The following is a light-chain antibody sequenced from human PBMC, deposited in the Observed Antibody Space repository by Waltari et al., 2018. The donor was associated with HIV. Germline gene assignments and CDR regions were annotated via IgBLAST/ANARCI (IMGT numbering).Light chain of an antibody. CDR2: GAS. J-gene: IGKJ2*03. V-gene: IGKV3-20*01. Sequence: EIVLTQSPGTLSLSPGERATLSCRASQSVSSSYLAWYQQKPGQAPRLLIYGASSRATGIPDRFSGSGSGTDFTLTISRLEPEDFAVYYCQQYGNSPDSFGQGTKLGIK. CDR3: QQYGNSPDS. CDR1: QSVSSSY.